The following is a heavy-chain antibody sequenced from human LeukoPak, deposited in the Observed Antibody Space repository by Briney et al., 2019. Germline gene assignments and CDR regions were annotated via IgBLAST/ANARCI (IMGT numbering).Heavy chain of an antibody. CDR3: AKGSSTSGFS. Sequence: GSLRLSCAASGFAFSSYTMNWVRQAPGKGLEWVSSISGSGGTTYYADSVKGRFTISRDNSENTLYLQTNSLRAEDTAVYYCAKGSSTSGFSWGQGTLITVSS. J-gene: IGHJ5*02. CDR2: ISGSGGTT. D-gene: IGHD5-12*01. V-gene: IGHV3-23*01. CDR1: GFAFSSYT.